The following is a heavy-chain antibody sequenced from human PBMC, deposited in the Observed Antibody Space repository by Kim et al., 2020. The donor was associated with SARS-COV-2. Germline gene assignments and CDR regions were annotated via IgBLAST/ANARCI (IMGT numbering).Heavy chain of an antibody. CDR2: ISSSGSYI. V-gene: IGHV3-21*01. CDR3: ARDWVAHNGNDYYYYYGMDV. CDR1: GFTFSSYS. Sequence: GGSLRLSCAASGFTFSSYSMNWVRQAPGKGLEWVSFISSSGSYIYYADSVKGRFTISRDNAKNSMYLQMNSLRGEDTAVYYCARDWVAHNGNDYYYYYGMDVSGQGTTVTVSS. J-gene: IGHJ6*02. D-gene: IGHD2-8*01.